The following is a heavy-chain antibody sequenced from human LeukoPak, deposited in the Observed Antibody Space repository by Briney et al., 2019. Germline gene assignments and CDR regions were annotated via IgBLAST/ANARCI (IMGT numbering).Heavy chain of an antibody. CDR2: IYRGGST. CDR1: GFTVSSNY. CDR3: ARATSPTVLDAFDI. J-gene: IGHJ3*02. D-gene: IGHD4-17*01. V-gene: IGHV3-66*02. Sequence: GGSLRLSCAASGFTVSSNYMSWVRQAPGKGLEWVSVIYRGGSTYYADSVKGRFTISRDNSKNTLYLQMNSLRAEDTAVYYCARATSPTVLDAFDIWGQGTMVTVSS.